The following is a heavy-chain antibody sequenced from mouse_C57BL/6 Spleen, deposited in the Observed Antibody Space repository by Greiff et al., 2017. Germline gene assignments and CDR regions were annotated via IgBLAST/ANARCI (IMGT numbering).Heavy chain of an antibody. CDR1: GFSLTSYG. V-gene: IGHV2-2*01. CDR3: ARGLGGGWYFDV. CDR2: IWSGGST. J-gene: IGHJ1*03. D-gene: IGHD4-1*01. Sequence: VQLQQSGPGLVQPSQSLSITCTVSGFSLTSYGVHWVRQSPGKGLEWLGVIWSGGSTDYNAAFISRLSISKDNSKSQVFFKMNRLQADDTAIYYCARGLGGGWYFDVWGTGTTVTVSS.